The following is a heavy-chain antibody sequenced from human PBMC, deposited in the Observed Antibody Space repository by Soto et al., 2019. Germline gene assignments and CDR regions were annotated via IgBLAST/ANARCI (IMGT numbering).Heavy chain of an antibody. J-gene: IGHJ4*02. CDR3: ARLLKGAIVVVPADHFDY. CDR1: GGSFSGYY. D-gene: IGHD2-2*01. Sequence: SETLSLTCAVYGGSFSGYYWSWIRQPPGKGLEWIGEINHSGSTNYNPSLKSRVTISVDTSKNQFSLKLSSVTAADTAVYYCARLLKGAIVVVPADHFDYWGQGTLVTVSS. V-gene: IGHV4-34*01. CDR2: INHSGST.